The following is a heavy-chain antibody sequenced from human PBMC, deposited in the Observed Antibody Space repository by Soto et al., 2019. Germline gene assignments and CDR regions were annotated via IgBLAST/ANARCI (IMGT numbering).Heavy chain of an antibody. V-gene: IGHV3-23*01. CDR2: ISGSGGST. J-gene: IGHJ4*02. D-gene: IGHD3-22*01. CDR1: GFTFSSYA. CDR3: AKDLYYYDSSGYYFFGDY. Sequence: SLRLSCSASGFTFSSYAMSWVRQAPGKGLEWVSAISGSGGSTYYADSVKGRFTISRDNSKNTLYLQMNSLRAEDTAVYYCAKDLYYYDSSGYYFFGDYWGQGTLVTVSS.